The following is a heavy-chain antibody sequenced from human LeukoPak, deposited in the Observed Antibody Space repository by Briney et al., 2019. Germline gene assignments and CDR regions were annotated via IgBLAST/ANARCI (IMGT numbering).Heavy chain of an antibody. J-gene: IGHJ4*02. CDR1: GYSISSGYY. CDR2: IYHSGST. Sequence: SETLSLTCTVSGYSISSGYYWGWIRQPPGKGLEWIGSIYHSGSTYNNPSLKSRVTISVDTSKNQFSLKLSSVTAADTAVYYCARDPRGRFVLFDYWGQGTLVTVSS. CDR3: ARDPRGRFVLFDY. D-gene: IGHD2/OR15-2a*01. V-gene: IGHV4-38-2*02.